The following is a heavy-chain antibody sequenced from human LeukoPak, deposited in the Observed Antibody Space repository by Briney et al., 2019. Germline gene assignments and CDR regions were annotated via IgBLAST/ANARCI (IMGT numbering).Heavy chain of an antibody. D-gene: IGHD3-10*01. CDR3: TRDTDYGSATNYFDH. J-gene: IGHJ4*02. V-gene: IGHV3-43D*04. CDR1: GLTFYDYA. Sequence: GGSLRLSCAASGLTFYDYAMHWVRHAPGKGLEWVSLISWEGDTTYYADSVRGRFTISRDNSKNSLYLQMNSLTADDTAFYYCTRDTDYGSATNYFDHWGQGTLVSVSS. CDR2: ISWEGDTT.